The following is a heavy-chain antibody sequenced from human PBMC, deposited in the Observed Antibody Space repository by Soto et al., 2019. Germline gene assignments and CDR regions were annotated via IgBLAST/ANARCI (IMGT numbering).Heavy chain of an antibody. Sequence: GGSLRLSCAASGFTFSGYAMHWVRQAPGKGLEWVAVISYDGSNKYYADSVKGRFTISRDNSKNTLYLQMNSLRAEDTAVYYCARAVGKYYYYGMDVWGQGTTVTVSS. CDR3: ARAVGKYYYYGMDV. CDR2: ISYDGSNK. CDR1: GFTFSGYA. V-gene: IGHV3-30-3*01. D-gene: IGHD1-26*01. J-gene: IGHJ6*02.